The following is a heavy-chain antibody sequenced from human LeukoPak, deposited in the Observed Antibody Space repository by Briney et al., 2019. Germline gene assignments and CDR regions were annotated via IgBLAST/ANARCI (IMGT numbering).Heavy chain of an antibody. Sequence: SETLSLTCAVYGGSFSGYYWSWIRQPPGKGLEWIGEINHSGSTNYNPPLKSRVTISVDTSKNQFSLKLSSVTAADTAVYYCARGGKQWLVKNWFDPWGQGTLVTVSS. D-gene: IGHD6-19*01. CDR3: ARGGKQWLVKNWFDP. CDR1: GGSFSGYY. V-gene: IGHV4-34*01. CDR2: INHSGST. J-gene: IGHJ5*02.